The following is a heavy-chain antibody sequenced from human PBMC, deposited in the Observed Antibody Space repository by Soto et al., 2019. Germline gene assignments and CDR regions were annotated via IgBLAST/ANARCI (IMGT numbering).Heavy chain of an antibody. J-gene: IGHJ3*02. CDR1: GGSISSYY. CDR3: ARPSSPSGRIFGVVQAFDI. Sequence: SETLSLTCTVSGGSISSYYWSWIRQPPGKGLEWIGYIYYSGSTNYNPSLKSRVTISVDTSKNQFSLKLSSVTAADTAVYYCARPSSPSGRIFGVVQAFDIWGQGTMVTVSS. CDR2: IYYSGST. V-gene: IGHV4-59*08. D-gene: IGHD3-3*01.